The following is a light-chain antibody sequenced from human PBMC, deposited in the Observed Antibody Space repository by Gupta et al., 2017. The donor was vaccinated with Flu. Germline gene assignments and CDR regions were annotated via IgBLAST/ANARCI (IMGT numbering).Light chain of an antibody. CDR2: DVS. Sequence: HSALTQPASVSGSPVQWRTISCPGTSSDIGNNNHVCWLQQPPAKAPKLLIYDVSYRPSGISNRFSASKSGNTASLTISGLQAEDDADYYCVAYTTSSTWVFGGGTKLSVL. CDR1: SSDIGNNNH. V-gene: IGLV2-14*01. CDR3: VAYTTSSTWV. J-gene: IGLJ3*02.